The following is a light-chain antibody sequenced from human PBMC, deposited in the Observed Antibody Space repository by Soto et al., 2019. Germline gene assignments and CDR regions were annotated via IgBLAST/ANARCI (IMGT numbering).Light chain of an antibody. CDR3: SSWTTSTTQV. CDR2: EVN. Sequence: QSALTQPASVSGSPGQSITISCTGTSSDVGGYNFVSWYQQHPGKAPKLMIYEVNNRPSGVSNRFSGSKSGNTASLTISGLQAEDEADYYCSSWTTSTTQVLGGGTQLTVL. J-gene: IGLJ3*02. V-gene: IGLV2-14*01. CDR1: SSDVGGYNF.